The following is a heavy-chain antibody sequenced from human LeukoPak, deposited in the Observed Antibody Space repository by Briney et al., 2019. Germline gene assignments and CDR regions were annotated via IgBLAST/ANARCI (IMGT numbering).Heavy chain of an antibody. V-gene: IGHV3-7*01. CDR2: IRQDGGDK. CDR3: ARYFDNTAYSWRRFDY. CDR1: GFTFSSSW. D-gene: IGHD2-21*02. J-gene: IGHJ4*02. Sequence: TGGSLRLSCAASGFTFSSSWTTWVRQAPRKGPEWLATIRQDGGDKWYLDSMKGRFTISRDNAKNSLYLQMNSLRAEDTAVYYCARYFDNTAYSWRRFDYWGQGALVTVSS.